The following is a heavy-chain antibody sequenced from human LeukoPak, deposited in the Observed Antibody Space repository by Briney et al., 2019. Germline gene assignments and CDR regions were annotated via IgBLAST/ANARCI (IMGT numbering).Heavy chain of an antibody. CDR1: GFTFSSYE. D-gene: IGHD4-17*01. J-gene: IGHJ4*02. CDR3: AREDGGYGAYVGY. V-gene: IGHV3-48*03. Sequence: PGGSLRLSCAASGFTFSSYEMNWVRQAPGKGLEWVSYISSSGNTIFYADSVKGRFTLSRDNAKNSLFLQMNSLRAEDTAVHYCAREDGGYGAYVGYWGQGTLVTVSS. CDR2: ISSSGNTI.